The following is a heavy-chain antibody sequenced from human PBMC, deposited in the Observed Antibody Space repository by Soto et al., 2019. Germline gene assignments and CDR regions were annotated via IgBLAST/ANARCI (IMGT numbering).Heavy chain of an antibody. J-gene: IGHJ4*02. Sequence: SETLSLTCAVYGGSFSGYYWSWIRQPPGKGLEWIGEINHSGSTNYNPSLKSRVTISVDTSKNQFSLKLGSVTAADTAVYYCARDSYGDHAGFDYWGQGTLVTVSS. V-gene: IGHV4-34*01. CDR3: ARDSYGDHAGFDY. D-gene: IGHD4-17*01. CDR1: GGSFSGYY. CDR2: INHSGST.